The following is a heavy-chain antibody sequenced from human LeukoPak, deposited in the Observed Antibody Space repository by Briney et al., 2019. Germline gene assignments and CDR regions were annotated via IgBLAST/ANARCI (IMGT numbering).Heavy chain of an antibody. J-gene: IGHJ5*02. D-gene: IGHD3-16*02. Sequence: SVKVSCKASGFTFTSSAVQWVRQARGQRLEWIGWIVVGSGNTNYAQKFQGRVTITADESTSTAYMELSSLRSEDTAVYYCARGNDYVWGSYRTALDPWGQGTLVTVSS. CDR1: GFTFTSSA. CDR3: ARGNDYVWGSYRTALDP. CDR2: IVVGSGNT. V-gene: IGHV1-58*01.